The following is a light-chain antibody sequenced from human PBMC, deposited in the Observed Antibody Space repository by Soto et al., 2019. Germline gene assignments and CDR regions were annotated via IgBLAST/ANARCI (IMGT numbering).Light chain of an antibody. CDR1: QSVSTS. J-gene: IGKJ1*01. CDR2: GAS. V-gene: IGKV3-11*01. Sequence: EIVLTQPPATLSLSPGARATLSCRASQSVSTSLAGYQQKPGQAPRLLIYGASTRASGIPERFSGSGSGTDFTLTISRLEPEDFAVYYCQQYNNWPRTFGQGTKVDIK. CDR3: QQYNNWPRT.